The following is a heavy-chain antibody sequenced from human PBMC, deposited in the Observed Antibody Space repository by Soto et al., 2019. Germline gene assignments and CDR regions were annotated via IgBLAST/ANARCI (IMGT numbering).Heavy chain of an antibody. CDR3: GHSSLVVAPSAWDY. J-gene: IGHJ4*02. Sequence: QITLRESGPTLVKPTQTLTLTCTFSGFSLNTPGVSVTWIRQPPGKALEWLAVIYWDDDKRYSPSLATRLTITRGTSSNQLVLTLTHVDPVDTATYFCGHSSLVVAPSAWDYWGKGALVTVSS. D-gene: IGHD2-15*01. CDR1: GFSLNTPGVS. V-gene: IGHV2-5*02. CDR2: IYWDDDK.